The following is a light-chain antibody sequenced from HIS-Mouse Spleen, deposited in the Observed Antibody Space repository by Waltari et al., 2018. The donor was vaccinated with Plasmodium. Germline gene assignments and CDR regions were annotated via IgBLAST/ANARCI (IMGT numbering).Light chain of an antibody. CDR3: QQYGSSPRT. Sequence: EIVLTQSPGTLSLSPGERATLSCRASQSVSSSYLTWYQQKPGQAPRLLIYGASSSATGIPFRFSGSGSGTDLTLTISRLEPEDFAGYYCQQYGSSPRTFGQGTKVEIK. J-gene: IGKJ1*01. V-gene: IGKV3-20*01. CDR1: QSVSSSY. CDR2: GAS.